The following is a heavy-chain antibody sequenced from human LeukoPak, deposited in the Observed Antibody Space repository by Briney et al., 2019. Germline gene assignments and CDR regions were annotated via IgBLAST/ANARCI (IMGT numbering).Heavy chain of an antibody. V-gene: IGHV4-34*01. D-gene: IGHD3-22*01. CDR2: INHSGST. J-gene: IGHJ5*02. CDR1: GGSFSGYY. Sequence: PSGTLSLTCAVYGGSFSGYYWSWIRQPPGKGLEWIGEINHSGSTNYNPSLKSRVTISVDTSKNQFSLKLSSVTAADTAVYYRARGGPYYYDSSGYHRLYNWFDPWGQGTLVTVSS. CDR3: ARGGPYYYDSSGYHRLYNWFDP.